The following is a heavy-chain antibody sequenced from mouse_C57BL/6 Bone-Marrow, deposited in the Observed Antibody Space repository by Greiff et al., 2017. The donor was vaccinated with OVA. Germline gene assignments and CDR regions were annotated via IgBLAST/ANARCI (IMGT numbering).Heavy chain of an antibody. CDR1: GYTFTSYW. J-gene: IGHJ1*03. Sequence: VQLQQPGAELVKPGASVKMSCKASGYTFTSYWITWVKQRPGQGLEWIGDIYPGSGSTYYNEKFKSKATLTVDTSSSTAYMQLSSLTSEDSAVYYCARRRLRPYWYFDVWGTGTTVTVSS. CDR2: IYPGSGST. V-gene: IGHV1-55*01. CDR3: ARRRLRPYWYFDV. D-gene: IGHD2-2*01.